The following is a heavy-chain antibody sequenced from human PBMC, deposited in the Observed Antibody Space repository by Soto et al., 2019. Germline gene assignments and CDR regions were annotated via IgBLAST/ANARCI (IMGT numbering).Heavy chain of an antibody. CDR1: GYTLTELS. J-gene: IGHJ3*02. CDR2: FDPEDGET. V-gene: IGHV1-24*01. D-gene: IGHD3-10*01. CDR3: ATGGSTIDAFDI. Sequence: QVQLVQSGAEVKKPGASVKVSCKVSGYTLTELSMHWVRQAPGKGLEWMGRFDPEDGETIYAQKFQGRVTMTEDASTDTAYMDLSSLRSEDTAVYYWATGGSTIDAFDIWGQGTMVTVSS.